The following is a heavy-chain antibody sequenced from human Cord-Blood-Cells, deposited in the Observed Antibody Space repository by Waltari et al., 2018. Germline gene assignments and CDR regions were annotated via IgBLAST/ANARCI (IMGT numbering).Heavy chain of an antibody. J-gene: IGHJ6*03. CDR3: ARDLSSSYYYYMDV. Sequence: EVQLVESGGGLVKPGGSLRLSCAASGFTFSSYSMNWVRQAPGKGLEWVSSISSSSSYIYYADSVKCRFTISRDNTKNSLYLQMNSLRAEDTAVYYCARDLSSSYYYYMDVWGKGTTVTVSS. CDR2: ISSSSSYI. V-gene: IGHV3-21*01. D-gene: IGHD6-6*01. CDR1: GFTFSSYS.